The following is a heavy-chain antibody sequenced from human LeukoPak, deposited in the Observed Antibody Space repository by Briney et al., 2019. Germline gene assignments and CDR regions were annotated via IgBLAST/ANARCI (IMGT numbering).Heavy chain of an antibody. D-gene: IGHD2-2*01. CDR3: ARGSAAKFDY. CDR1: GFTFSSYS. J-gene: IGHJ4*02. V-gene: IGHV3-21*01. CDR2: ISSSSSYI. Sequence: GGSLRLSCAASGFTFSSYSMNWVRQAPGKGLEWVSSISSSSSYIYYAHSVKGRFTISRDNAKNSLYLQMNSLRAEDTAVYYCARGSAAKFDYWGQGTLVTVSS.